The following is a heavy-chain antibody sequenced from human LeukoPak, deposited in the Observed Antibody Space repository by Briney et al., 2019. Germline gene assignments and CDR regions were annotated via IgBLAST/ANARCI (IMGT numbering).Heavy chain of an antibody. CDR3: ARDTGAATSYYGAGSYSYGMDV. CDR2: ISYSGST. J-gene: IGHJ6*04. V-gene: IGHV4-59*01. CDR1: GGSIRSYY. Sequence: SETLSLTCKVSGGSIRSYYWSWIRQPPGKGLEWIGHISYSGSTTHNPSLTRRVTISVDTSKNQFSLKLGSVTAADTAVYYCARDTGAATSYYGAGSYSYGMDVWGKGTTVTVSS. D-gene: IGHD3-10*01.